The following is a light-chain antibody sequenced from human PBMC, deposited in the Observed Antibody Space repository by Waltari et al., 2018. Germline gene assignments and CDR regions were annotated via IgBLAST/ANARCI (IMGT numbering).Light chain of an antibody. J-gene: IGKJ1*01. Sequence: EMVMTQSPATLSVSPGERATLSCRASQSVNSNLAWYQQQPGQAPRLLIYSASTRATGVPARFSGSGSGTEFTLTISSLQSEDFAVYYCQQYKNWPQWTFGQGTKVDSK. CDR3: QQYKNWPQWT. CDR2: SAS. V-gene: IGKV3-15*01. CDR1: QSVNSN.